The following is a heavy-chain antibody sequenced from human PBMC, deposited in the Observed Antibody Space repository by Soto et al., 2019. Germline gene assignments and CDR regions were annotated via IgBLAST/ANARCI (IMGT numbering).Heavy chain of an antibody. D-gene: IGHD5-12*01. Sequence: GGSLRLSCAASGLTFSNAWMSWVRQAHGKGLEWVGRIKSKTDGGTTDYAAPVKGRFTISRDDSKNTLYLQMNSLKTEDTAVYYCTKDIVAPGRGYYYGMDVWGQGTTVTVSS. CDR2: IKSKTDGGTT. CDR3: TKDIVAPGRGYYYGMDV. J-gene: IGHJ6*02. CDR1: GLTFSNAW. V-gene: IGHV3-15*01.